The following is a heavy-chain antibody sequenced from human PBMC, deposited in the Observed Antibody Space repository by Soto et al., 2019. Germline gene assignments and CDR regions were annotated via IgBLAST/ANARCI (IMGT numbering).Heavy chain of an antibody. Sequence: GSLRLSCAASGFSFSDHYMDWVRQAPGKGLEWVARTRNKANRYTTEYAASVKGRFTISRDDSKNSLYLQMSSLQTEDTAVYYCGRVGDYNFWSGTDYWGQGTLVTVSS. V-gene: IGHV3-72*01. CDR2: TRNKANRYTT. D-gene: IGHD3-3*01. CDR3: GRVGDYNFWSGTDY. J-gene: IGHJ4*02. CDR1: GFSFSDHY.